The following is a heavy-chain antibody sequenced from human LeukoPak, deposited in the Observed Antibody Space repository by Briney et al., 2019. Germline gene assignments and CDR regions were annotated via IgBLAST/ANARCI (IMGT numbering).Heavy chain of an antibody. Sequence: SETLSLTCTVSGGSISSYYWSWIRQPPGKGLEWIGYIYYSGSTNYNPSLKSRVTISVDTSKNQFSLKLSSVTAADTAVYYCARYSGRADYFDYWGQGTLVTVSS. V-gene: IGHV4-59*01. D-gene: IGHD1-26*01. CDR2: IYYSGST. J-gene: IGHJ4*02. CDR3: ARYSGRADYFDY. CDR1: GGSISSYY.